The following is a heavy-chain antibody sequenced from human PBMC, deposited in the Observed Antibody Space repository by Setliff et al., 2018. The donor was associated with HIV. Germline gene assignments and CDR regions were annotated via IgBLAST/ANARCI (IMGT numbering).Heavy chain of an antibody. V-gene: IGHV1-8*03. CDR3: ARGGTVSADFDS. CDR2: MNPNSGNT. CDR1: GYTFTSYD. Sequence: ASVKVSCKASGYTFTSYDINWVRQATGQGLEWMGWMNPNSGNTGYAQKFQGRVTITRNTSIRTAYMELGSLGSEDTAVYYCARGGTVSADFDSWGQGTLVTVSS. D-gene: IGHD6-19*01. J-gene: IGHJ4*02.